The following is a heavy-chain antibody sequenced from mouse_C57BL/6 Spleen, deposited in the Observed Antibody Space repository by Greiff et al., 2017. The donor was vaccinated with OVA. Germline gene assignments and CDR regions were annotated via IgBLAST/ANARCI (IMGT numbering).Heavy chain of an antibody. J-gene: IGHJ3*01. V-gene: IGHV14-1*01. CDR1: GFNIKDYY. CDR3: TTSPYGSRFAY. CDR2: IDPEDGDT. Sequence: EVQLQQSGAELVRPGASVKLSCTASGFNIKDYYMHWVKQRPEQGLEWIGRIDPEDGDTEYAPKFQGKATMTADTSSNTAYLQLSSLTSEDTAVYYCTTSPYGSRFAYWGQGTLVTVSA. D-gene: IGHD1-1*01.